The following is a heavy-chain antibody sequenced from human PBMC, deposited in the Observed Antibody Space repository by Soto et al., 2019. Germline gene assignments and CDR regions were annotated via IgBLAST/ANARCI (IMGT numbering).Heavy chain of an antibody. D-gene: IGHD3-22*01. CDR2: ISSGGTNK. V-gene: IGHV3-30*18. Sequence: RWSLRLSCAASGFTCSSYGMHWFRQAPGKGLEWVAVISSGGTNKYHVDSVKGRFTISRDNSKNTLYLQMNSLRTEDTAVYYCAKGPHSSGYYSDYWGQGTLVTVSS. CDR1: GFTCSSYG. J-gene: IGHJ4*02. CDR3: AKGPHSSGYYSDY.